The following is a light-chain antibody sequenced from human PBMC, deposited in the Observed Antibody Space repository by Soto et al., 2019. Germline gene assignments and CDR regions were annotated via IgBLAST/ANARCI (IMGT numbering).Light chain of an antibody. CDR1: QSVSSY. V-gene: IGKV3-11*01. Sequence: EIVLTQSPATPSLSPGERATLSCRASQSVSSYLAWYQQKPGQAPRLLIYDASNRATGIPARFSGSGSGTDFTLTISSLEPEDFAVYYCQQRSNWPPFGPGTKVDIK. J-gene: IGKJ3*01. CDR3: QQRSNWPP. CDR2: DAS.